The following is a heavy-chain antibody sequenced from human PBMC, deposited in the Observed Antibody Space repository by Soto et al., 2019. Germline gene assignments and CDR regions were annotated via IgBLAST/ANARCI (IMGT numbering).Heavy chain of an antibody. D-gene: IGHD1-26*01. Sequence: QVQLVESGGGVVQPGRSLRLCCAASGFTFSSYGMHWVRQAPGKGLEWVAVISYDGSNKYYADSVKGRFTISRDNSKNTLYLQMNSLRAEDTAVYYCAKDIVGATTSGYFDYWGQGTLVTVSS. CDR1: GFTFSSYG. J-gene: IGHJ4*02. V-gene: IGHV3-30*18. CDR2: ISYDGSNK. CDR3: AKDIVGATTSGYFDY.